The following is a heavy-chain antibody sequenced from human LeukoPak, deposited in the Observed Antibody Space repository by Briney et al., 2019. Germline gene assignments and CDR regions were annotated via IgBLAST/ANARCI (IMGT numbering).Heavy chain of an antibody. D-gene: IGHD2-15*01. J-gene: IGHJ6*03. CDR1: GGSISSGSYY. CDR3: AREVCSGGSCQVPLGYYYYMDV. V-gene: IGHV4-61*02. Sequence: SETLSLTCTVSGGSISSGSYYWSWIRQPAGKGLEWIGRIYTSGSTNYNPSLKSRVTISVDTSKNQFSLKLSSVTAADTAVYYCAREVCSGGSCQVPLGYYYYMDVWGKGTTVTISS. CDR2: IYTSGST.